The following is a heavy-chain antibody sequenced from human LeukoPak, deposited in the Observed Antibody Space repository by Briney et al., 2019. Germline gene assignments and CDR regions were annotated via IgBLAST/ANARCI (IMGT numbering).Heavy chain of an antibody. J-gene: IGHJ3*02. CDR2: INPNSGNT. D-gene: IGHD6-13*01. CDR3: ARGSSMYSSSWSKWAFDI. Sequence: GASVKVSCKASGYTFTGYYMHWVRQAPGHGLEWMGWINPNSGNTGYAQKFQGRVTITRNTSISTAYMELSSLRSEDTAVYYCARGSSMYSSSWSKWAFDIWGQGTMVTVSS. V-gene: IGHV1-8*03. CDR1: GYTFTGYY.